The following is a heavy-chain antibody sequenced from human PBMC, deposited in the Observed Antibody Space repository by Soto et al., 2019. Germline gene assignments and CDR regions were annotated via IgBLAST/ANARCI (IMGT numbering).Heavy chain of an antibody. Sequence: SETLSLTCAVSGGSISSSNWWSWVRQPPGKGLEWIGEIYHSGSTIYNPSLKSRVTISLDKSKNQFSLKLSSLTAADTAVYYCARAARDYDSSGYYVDYWGQGTLVTVSS. CDR3: ARAARDYDSSGYYVDY. J-gene: IGHJ4*02. CDR2: IYHSGST. D-gene: IGHD3-22*01. CDR1: GGSISSSNW. V-gene: IGHV4-4*02.